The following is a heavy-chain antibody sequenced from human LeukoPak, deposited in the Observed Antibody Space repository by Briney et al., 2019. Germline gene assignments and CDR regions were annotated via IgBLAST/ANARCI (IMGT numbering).Heavy chain of an antibody. V-gene: IGHV3-7*01. CDR3: ARVGQWGSTRYYYYYMDV. D-gene: IGHD3-16*02. J-gene: IGHJ6*03. CDR1: GYTFSSYW. Sequence: GGSLRLSCAASGYTFSSYWMTWVRQAPGKGLEWVANIKQDGSEKYYVDSVKGRFTISRDNAKNSLYLQMNSLRAEDTAVYYCARVGQWGSTRYYYYYMDVWGKGTTVTVSS. CDR2: IKQDGSEK.